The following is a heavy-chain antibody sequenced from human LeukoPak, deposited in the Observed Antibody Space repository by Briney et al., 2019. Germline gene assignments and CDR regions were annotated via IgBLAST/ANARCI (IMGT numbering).Heavy chain of an antibody. CDR2: IKQDGSEK. D-gene: IGHD4-23*01. Sequence: GGSLRLSCSASGFTFSSNWMSWVRQAPGKGLEWVANIKQDGSEKYYVDSVKGRFTISRDNAKNSLYLQMNSLRAEDTAVYYCASRGYSNFYYYYMDVWGKGTTVTVSS. V-gene: IGHV3-7*01. CDR1: GFTFSSNW. J-gene: IGHJ6*03. CDR3: ASRGYSNFYYYYMDV.